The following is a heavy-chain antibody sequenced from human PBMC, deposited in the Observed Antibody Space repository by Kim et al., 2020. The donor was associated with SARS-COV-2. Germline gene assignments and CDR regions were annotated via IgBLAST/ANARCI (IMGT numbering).Heavy chain of an antibody. CDR1: GYTLTELS. D-gene: IGHD3-22*01. Sequence: ASVKVSCKVSGYTLTELSMHWVRQAPGKGLEWMGGFDPEDGETIYAQKFQGRVTMTEDTSTDTAYMELSSLRSEDTAVYYCATTPRGFKLYYYDSSGYYFEYWGQGTLVTVSS. CDR3: ATTPRGFKLYYYDSSGYYFEY. V-gene: IGHV1-24*01. J-gene: IGHJ4*02. CDR2: FDPEDGET.